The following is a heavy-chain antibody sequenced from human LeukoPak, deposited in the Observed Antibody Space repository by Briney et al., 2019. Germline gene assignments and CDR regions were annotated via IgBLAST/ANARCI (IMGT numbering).Heavy chain of an antibody. Sequence: SVKVSCKASGGTFSSYAISSLRQAPGQGLEWMGGIIPIFGTANYAQKFQGRVTITTDESTSTAYMELSSLRSEDTAVYYCARDACSSTSCSDYWGQGTLVTVSS. J-gene: IGHJ4*02. D-gene: IGHD2-2*01. CDR2: IIPIFGTA. V-gene: IGHV1-69*05. CDR1: GGTFSSYA. CDR3: ARDACSSTSCSDY.